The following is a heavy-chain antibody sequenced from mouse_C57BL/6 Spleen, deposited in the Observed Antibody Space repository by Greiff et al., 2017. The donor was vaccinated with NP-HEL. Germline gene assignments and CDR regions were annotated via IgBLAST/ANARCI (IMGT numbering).Heavy chain of an antibody. Sequence: EVKLQESGPGLVKPSQSLSLTCSVTGYSITSGYYWNWIRQFPGNKLEWMGYISYDGSNNYNPSLKNRISITRDTSKNQFFLKLNSVTTEDTATYYCARETIYYGNYDAMDYWGQGTSVTVSS. CDR3: ARETIYYGNYDAMDY. V-gene: IGHV3-6*01. CDR2: ISYDGSN. CDR1: GYSITSGYY. J-gene: IGHJ4*01. D-gene: IGHD2-1*01.